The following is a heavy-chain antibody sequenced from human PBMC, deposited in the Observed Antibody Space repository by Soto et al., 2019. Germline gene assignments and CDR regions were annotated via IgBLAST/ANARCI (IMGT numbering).Heavy chain of an antibody. D-gene: IGHD1-26*01. CDR3: ARGSGRVGWELPAEYGMDV. J-gene: IGHJ6*02. CDR2: IYYSGST. Sequence: SETLSLTCTVSGGSISSGGYYWSWIRQHPGKGLEWIGYIYYSGSTYYNPSLKSRVTISVDTSKNQFSLKLSSVTAADTAVYYCARGSGRVGWELPAEYGMDVWGQGTTVTVSS. CDR1: GGSISSGGYY. V-gene: IGHV4-31*03.